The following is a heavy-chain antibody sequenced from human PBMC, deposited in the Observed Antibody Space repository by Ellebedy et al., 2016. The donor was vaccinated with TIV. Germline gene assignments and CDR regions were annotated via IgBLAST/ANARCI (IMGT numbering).Heavy chain of an antibody. D-gene: IGHD2-15*01. CDR3: AAGTGYSDFDY. V-gene: IGHV3-15*01. J-gene: IGHJ4*02. CDR1: GFIFSNAW. CDR2: IKGKTDGGTR. Sequence: GGSLRLXXAASGFIFSNAWMNWVRQVPGKGLEWVGRIKGKTDGGTRDFAAPVKGRFSISRDDSKNTVSLQMDSLKTEDTAVYYCAAGTGYSDFDYWGQGTLVTVSS.